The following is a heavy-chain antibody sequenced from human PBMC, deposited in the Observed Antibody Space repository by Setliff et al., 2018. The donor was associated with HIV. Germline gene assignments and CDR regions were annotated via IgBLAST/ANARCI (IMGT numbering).Heavy chain of an antibody. Sequence: ASETLSLTCTVSGGSISPYYWSWIRQPPGKGLEWIAWISDRGTTNYNPSLKSRVTLSVDTSKNQFSLSLTSVTGADTAVYYCATASPGQQPYYYYYYGMDVWGQGTTVTVSS. V-gene: IGHV4-59*01. J-gene: IGHJ6*02. CDR3: ATASPGQQPYYYYYYGMDV. D-gene: IGHD6-13*01. CDR2: ISDRGTT. CDR1: GGSISPYY.